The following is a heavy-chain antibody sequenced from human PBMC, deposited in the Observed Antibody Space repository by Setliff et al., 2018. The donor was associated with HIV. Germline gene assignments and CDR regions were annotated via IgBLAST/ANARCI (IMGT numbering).Heavy chain of an antibody. J-gene: IGHJ4*02. Sequence: ASVKVSCKASGGTFSSYAISWVRQAPGQGLEWMGIINPSGGSTTYAQKFQGRVTMTRDTSTSTVYMELSSLRSEDKAVYYCARGLPDCSGGNCYPYRFDYWGQGTLVTVSS. CDR3: ARGLPDCSGGNCYPYRFDY. CDR1: GGTFSSYA. CDR2: INPSGGST. D-gene: IGHD2-15*01. V-gene: IGHV1-46*01.